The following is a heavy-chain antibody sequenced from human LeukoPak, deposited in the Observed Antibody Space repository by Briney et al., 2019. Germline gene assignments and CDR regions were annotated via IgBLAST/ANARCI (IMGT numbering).Heavy chain of an antibody. CDR3: AKPPVGASYYFDY. CDR1: GFTFSSYW. D-gene: IGHD1-26*01. J-gene: IGHJ4*02. CDR2: INHNGNVN. V-gene: IGHV3-7*01. Sequence: PGGSLRLSCAASGFTFSSYWMNWARQAPGKGLEWVASINHNGNVNYYVDSVKGRFTISRDNAKNSLYLQMNSLRAEDTAVYYCAKPPVGASYYFDYWGQGTLVTVSS.